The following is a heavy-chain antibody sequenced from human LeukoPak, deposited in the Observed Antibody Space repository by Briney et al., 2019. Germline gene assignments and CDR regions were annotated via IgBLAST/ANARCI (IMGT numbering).Heavy chain of an antibody. Sequence: SETLSLTCTVSGGSISSYYWSWVRQPPGKELEWIGEIYHSGSTNYNPSLKSRVTISVDKSKNQFSLKLSSVTAADTAVYYCARAHSSSWTDYWGQGTLVTVSS. D-gene: IGHD6-13*01. CDR3: ARAHSSSWTDY. CDR1: GGSISSYY. J-gene: IGHJ4*02. V-gene: IGHV4-4*02. CDR2: IYHSGST.